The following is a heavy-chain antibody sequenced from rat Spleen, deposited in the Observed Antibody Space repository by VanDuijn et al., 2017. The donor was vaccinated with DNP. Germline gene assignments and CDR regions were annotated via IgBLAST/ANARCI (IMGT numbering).Heavy chain of an antibody. Sequence: EVQLVESGGGPVQPGRSLKLSCVASGFIFSNYWMTWVRQTPTKGLEWVATIIYDGSRTYYRNSVKGRFTISRDNARSTLYLQMDSLRSEDTAAYYCTRPGSPYYFDHWGQGVMVTVSS. V-gene: IGHV5-29*01. CDR2: IIYDGSRT. CDR1: GFIFSNYW. D-gene: IGHD5-1*01. CDR3: TRPGSPYYFDH. J-gene: IGHJ2*01.